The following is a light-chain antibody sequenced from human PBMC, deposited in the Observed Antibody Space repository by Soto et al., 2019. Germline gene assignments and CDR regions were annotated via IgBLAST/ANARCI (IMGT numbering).Light chain of an antibody. V-gene: IGKV1-33*01. CDR1: QGIGSS. Sequence: DIQMTQSPSSLSVSVGDSVTITCQASQGIGSSLNWYQQKPGEAPKILIYDASNLAKRVPSRFSGTASGTDFNFTISTLQTEDIATYFCHQYHHLPQSFGQATKLEI. J-gene: IGKJ2*03. CDR2: DAS. CDR3: HQYHHLPQS.